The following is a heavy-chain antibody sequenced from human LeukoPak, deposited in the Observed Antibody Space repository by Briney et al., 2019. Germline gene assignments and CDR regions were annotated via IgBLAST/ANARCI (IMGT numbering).Heavy chain of an antibody. CDR2: INHSGCT. CDR3: ARASYYDNSGYYLLY. J-gene: IGHJ4*02. D-gene: IGHD3-22*01. V-gene: IGHV4-34*01. Sequence: SQTLSLTRAVYGGFFRGYYWRWISQPPGRGREWIGEINHSGCTNYNPSLKSRDTKSVDTSNNQFSMKRSSVTAADSAVYYCARASYYDNSGYYLLYWGRGTLVSVSS. CDR1: GGFFRGYY.